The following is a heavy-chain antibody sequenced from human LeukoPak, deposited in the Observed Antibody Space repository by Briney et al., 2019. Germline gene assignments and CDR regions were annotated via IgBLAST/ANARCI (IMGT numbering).Heavy chain of an antibody. CDR2: ISSSSSYI. D-gene: IGHD3-10*01. CDR3: ARDPIGTYYYGSGSYYGMDV. J-gene: IGHJ6*02. CDR1: GFTFSSYS. Sequence: RGSLRLSCAASGFTFSSYSMNWVRQAPGKGLEWVSSISSSSSYIYYADSVKGRFTISRDNAKNSLYLQMNSLRAEDTAVYYCARDPIGTYYYGSGSYYGMDVWGQGTTVTVSS. V-gene: IGHV3-21*01.